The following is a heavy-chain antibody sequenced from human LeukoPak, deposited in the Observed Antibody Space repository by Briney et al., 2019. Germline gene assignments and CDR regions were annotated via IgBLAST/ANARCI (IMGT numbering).Heavy chain of an antibody. Sequence: GSLRLSCAVSGFTFSSYAMSWVRQAPGKGLEWDSAISGSGGSTYYADSVKGRFTIPRDNSKNTLYLQMNSLRDEDTAVYYCAIAVGYYDSSGLLYWAFVYWGQGTLVTVSS. CDR1: GFTFSSYA. D-gene: IGHD3-22*01. CDR3: AIAVGYYDSSGLLYWAFVY. V-gene: IGHV3-23*01. CDR2: ISGSGGST. J-gene: IGHJ4*02.